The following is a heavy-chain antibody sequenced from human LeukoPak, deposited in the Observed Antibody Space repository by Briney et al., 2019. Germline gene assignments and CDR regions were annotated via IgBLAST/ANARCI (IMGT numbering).Heavy chain of an antibody. CDR3: AKDHPIHSSGWTTGGSFDI. Sequence: SVKVSCKTSGFTFTSSAMQWVRQARGQRLEWIGWIVVGSGNTKYAQKFQERVAITRDTSTSTAYMELSSLRSEDTAVYYCAKDHPIHSSGWTTGGSFDIWGQGTMVTVSS. CDR1: GFTFTSSA. D-gene: IGHD6-19*01. V-gene: IGHV1-58*02. CDR2: IVVGSGNT. J-gene: IGHJ3*02.